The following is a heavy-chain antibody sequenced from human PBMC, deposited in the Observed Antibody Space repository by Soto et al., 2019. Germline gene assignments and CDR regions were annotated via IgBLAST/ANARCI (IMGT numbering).Heavy chain of an antibody. CDR2: IIPILGIA. D-gene: IGHD3-10*01. Sequence: SVKVSCKASGGTFSSYAFSWVRQAPGQGLEWMGRIIPILGIANYAQKFQGRVTITADKSTSTAYMELSSLRSEDTAVYYCARIYGSGSPKANWFDPWGQGTLVTVSS. CDR1: GGTFSSYA. J-gene: IGHJ5*02. V-gene: IGHV1-69*04. CDR3: ARIYGSGSPKANWFDP.